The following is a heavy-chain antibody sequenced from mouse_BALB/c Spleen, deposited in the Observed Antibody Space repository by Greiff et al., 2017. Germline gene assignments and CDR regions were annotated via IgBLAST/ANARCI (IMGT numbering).Heavy chain of an antibody. Sequence: EVQRVESGGGLVKPGGSLKLSCAASGFTFSDYYMYWVRQTPEKRLEWVATISDGGSYTYYPDSVKGRFTISRDNAKNNLYLQMSSLKSEDTAMYYCAREGACYSRVYYFDYWGQGTTLTVSS. D-gene: IGHD1-1*01. CDR3: AREGACYSRVYYFDY. V-gene: IGHV5-4*02. J-gene: IGHJ2*01. CDR2: ISDGGSYT. CDR1: GFTFSDYY.